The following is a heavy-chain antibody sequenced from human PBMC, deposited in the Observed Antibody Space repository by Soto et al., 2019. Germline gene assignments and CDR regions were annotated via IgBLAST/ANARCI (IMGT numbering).Heavy chain of an antibody. CDR3: ALVIGSVDY. Sequence: GASVKVSCKTSGYTFTNYDINWVRQAAGQGLEWMGWMNPKSGYTGSARKFQGRVTLTRDNSMTTAYMELSSLRSDDTAVYYCALVIGSVDYGGEGTLVTVTS. CDR1: GYTFTNYD. D-gene: IGHD3-22*01. J-gene: IGHJ4*02. V-gene: IGHV1-8*01. CDR2: MNPKSGYT.